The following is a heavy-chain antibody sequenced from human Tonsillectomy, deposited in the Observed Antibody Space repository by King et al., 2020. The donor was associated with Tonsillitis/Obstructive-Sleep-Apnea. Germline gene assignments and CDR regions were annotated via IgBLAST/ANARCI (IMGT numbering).Heavy chain of an antibody. Sequence: QLVQSGAEVKKPGASLKISCKNSGYSFTTYWIGWVRQMPGKGLEWMGIIYPGDSDTRYSPSFQGHVTISADKSISTAYLQWSSLKASDTAMYYCARHIGGYSYGVDSWGQGTLVTVSS. CDR3: ARHIGGYSYGVDS. J-gene: IGHJ4*02. CDR2: IYPGDSDT. CDR1: GYSFTTYW. V-gene: IGHV5-51*01. D-gene: IGHD5-18*01.